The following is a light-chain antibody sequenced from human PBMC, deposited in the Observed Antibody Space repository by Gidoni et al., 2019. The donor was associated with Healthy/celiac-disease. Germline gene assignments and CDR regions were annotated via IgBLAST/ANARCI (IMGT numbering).Light chain of an antibody. Sequence: DSQMTQSPPSLSASGGDRITITCLASQDISDYLNWYQQKPGKAPKLLIYDASNLETGVPSRFSGSGSGTAFTFTISSLQPEDIATYYCQHYDNLIFTFGPGTKVDIK. CDR2: DAS. CDR3: QHYDNLIFT. CDR1: QDISDY. V-gene: IGKV1-33*01. J-gene: IGKJ3*01.